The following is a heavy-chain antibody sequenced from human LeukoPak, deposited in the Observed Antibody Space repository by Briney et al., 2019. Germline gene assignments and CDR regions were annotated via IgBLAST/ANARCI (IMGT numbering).Heavy chain of an antibody. Sequence: GGSLRVSCAASGFAFSNYEMNWVRQAPGKGLEWVSYISASGSKIYYAGSVKGRFTISRDNAKNSLYLQMNSLRADDTAVYYCARERVACNGDCYDYWGQGTLATVSS. V-gene: IGHV3-48*03. CDR3: ARERVACNGDCYDY. CDR2: ISASGSKI. J-gene: IGHJ4*02. D-gene: IGHD2/OR15-2a*01. CDR1: GFAFSNYE.